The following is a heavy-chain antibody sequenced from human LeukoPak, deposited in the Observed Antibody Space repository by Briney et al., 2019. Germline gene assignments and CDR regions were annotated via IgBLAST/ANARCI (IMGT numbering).Heavy chain of an antibody. CDR3: AKAPTRWLQFSYFDY. CDR2: ISYDGSNK. CDR1: GFTFSSYA. V-gene: IGHV3-30*18. Sequence: GGSLRLSCAASGFTFSSYAMSWVRQAPGKGLEWVAVISYDGSNKYYADSVKGRFTISRDNSKNTLYLQMNSLRAEDTAVYYCAKAPTRWLQFSYFDYWGQGTLVTVSS. J-gene: IGHJ4*02. D-gene: IGHD5-24*01.